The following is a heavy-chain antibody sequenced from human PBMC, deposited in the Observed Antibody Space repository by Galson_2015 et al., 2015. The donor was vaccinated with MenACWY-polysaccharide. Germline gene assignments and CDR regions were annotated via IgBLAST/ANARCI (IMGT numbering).Heavy chain of an antibody. Sequence: SLRLSCEASGFTVSSNYMSWVRQAPGEGLEWVSVVYSDGTSYYADSVKGRFTISRDSSKNTLYLQMNSLRAVDTAVYYCARDQAVNSNHYYRMAVWGKGTTVTVSS. J-gene: IGHJ6*04. D-gene: IGHD4-11*01. CDR3: ARDQAVNSNHYYRMAV. V-gene: IGHV3-53*01. CDR2: VYSDGTS. CDR1: GFTVSSNY.